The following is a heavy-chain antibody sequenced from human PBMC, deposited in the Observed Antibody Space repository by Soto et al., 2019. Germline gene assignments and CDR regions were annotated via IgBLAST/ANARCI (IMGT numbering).Heavy chain of an antibody. CDR2: INPSGGST. CDR3: ARGITIFGVARPNYYYYYGMDV. Sequence: ASVKVSCKASGYTFTSYYMHWVRQAPGQGLEWMGIINPSGGSTSYAQKFQGRVTMTRDTSTSTVYMELSSLRSEDTAVYYCARGITIFGVARPNYYYYYGMDVWGQGTTVTVSS. J-gene: IGHJ6*02. V-gene: IGHV1-46*01. CDR1: GYTFTSYY. D-gene: IGHD3-3*01.